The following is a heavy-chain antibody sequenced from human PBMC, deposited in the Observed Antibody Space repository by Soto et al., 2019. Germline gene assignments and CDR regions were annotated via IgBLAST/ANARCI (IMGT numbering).Heavy chain of an antibody. Sequence: PSETLSLTCTVSGGSISSGGYYWSWIRQHPGKGLEWIGYIYYSGSTYYNPSLKSRVTISVDTSKIQFSLKLSSVTAADAAVYYCASRTRYDYIWGSPGYMDVWGKGTMVTVSS. CDR3: ASRTRYDYIWGSPGYMDV. D-gene: IGHD3-16*01. J-gene: IGHJ6*03. CDR1: GGSISSGGYY. V-gene: IGHV4-31*03. CDR2: IYYSGST.